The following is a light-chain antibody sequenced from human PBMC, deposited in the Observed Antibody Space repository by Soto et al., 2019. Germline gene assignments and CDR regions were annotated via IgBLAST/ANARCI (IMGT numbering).Light chain of an antibody. V-gene: IGLV2-14*01. J-gene: IGLJ1*01. Sequence: QSVLTQPASVSGSPGQSITISCTGTSNDVCGYNYVSWYQQHLGKAPKLMIYEVINRPSGISNRFSGSKSGNAASRTISGLQDEDEADYYCSSYTTRSTYVFGTGTKVTVL. CDR2: EVI. CDR1: SNDVCGYNY. CDR3: SSYTTRSTYV.